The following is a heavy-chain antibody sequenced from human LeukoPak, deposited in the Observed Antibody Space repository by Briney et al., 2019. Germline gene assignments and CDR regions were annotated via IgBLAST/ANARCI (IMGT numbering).Heavy chain of an antibody. CDR2: IKEDGSEK. CDR1: GFSFSSYW. CDR3: ARDLQCGGDCHYDAFDI. Sequence: GGSLRLSCAASGFSFSSYWMSWVRQAPGKGLEWVANIKEDGSEKYYVDSLKGRFTISRDNAKNSLYLQMNSLRAEDTAVYYCARDLQCGGDCHYDAFDIWGQGTMVTVSS. V-gene: IGHV3-7*01. J-gene: IGHJ3*02. D-gene: IGHD2-21*02.